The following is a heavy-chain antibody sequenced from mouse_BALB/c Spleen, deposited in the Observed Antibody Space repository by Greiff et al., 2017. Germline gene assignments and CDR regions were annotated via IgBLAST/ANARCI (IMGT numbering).Heavy chain of an antibody. CDR1: GYAFSSYW. V-gene: IGHV1-80*01. CDR3: ARGGYGSSYDFDV. Sequence: VQLQQSGAELVRPGSSVKISCKASGYAFSSYWMNWVKQRPGQGLEWIGQIYPGDGDTNYNGKFKGKATLTADKSSSTAYMQLSSLTSEDSAVYFCARGGYGSSYDFDVWGAGTTVTVSS. CDR2: IYPGDGDT. J-gene: IGHJ1*01. D-gene: IGHD1-1*01.